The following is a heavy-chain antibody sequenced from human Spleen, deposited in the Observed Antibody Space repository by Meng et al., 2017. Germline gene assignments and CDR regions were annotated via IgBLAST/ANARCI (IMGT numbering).Heavy chain of an antibody. V-gene: IGHV3-53*01. Sequence: GESLKISCAASGFTVSSNHMSWVRQAPGKGLEWVSLIYSGGRTFYADSVKGRFTLSRDNSKNTLYLQMNSLRAEDTAVYYCARVYGSGDYYPCYFDYWGQGTLVTVSS. CDR2: IYSGGRT. J-gene: IGHJ4*02. D-gene: IGHD3-10*01. CDR1: GFTVSSNH. CDR3: ARVYGSGDYYPCYFDY.